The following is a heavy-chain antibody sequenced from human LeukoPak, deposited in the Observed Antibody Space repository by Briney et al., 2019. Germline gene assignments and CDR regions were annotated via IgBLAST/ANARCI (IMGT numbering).Heavy chain of an antibody. CDR1: GFTFSSYA. D-gene: IGHD2/OR15-2a*01. J-gene: IGHJ3*01. CDR3: ARNIVEGLASPGDDAFDF. Sequence: GGSLRLSCAASGFTFSSYAMHWVRQAPGKGLEWVAVISYDGSNKYYADSVKGRFTISRDNSKNTLYLQMNSLRAEDTAVYYCARNIVEGLASPGDDAFDFWGQGTMVTVSS. V-gene: IGHV3-30-3*01. CDR2: ISYDGSNK.